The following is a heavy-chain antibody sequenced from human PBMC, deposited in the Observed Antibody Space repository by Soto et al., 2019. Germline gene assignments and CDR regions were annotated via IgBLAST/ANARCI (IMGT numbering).Heavy chain of an antibody. Sequence: QVQLVESGGGLVKPGGSLRLSCAASGFTFSDSYMSWIRQAPGKGLEWISDITFSGNTVYYADSLKGRVTISKGNAKNVLFLQMNRARAEVTAVYCCGRVSWREKYGMDVWGQGTTVTVSS. V-gene: IGHV3-11*01. CDR3: GRVSWREKYGMDV. CDR2: ITFSGNTV. CDR1: GFTFSDSY. J-gene: IGHJ6*02.